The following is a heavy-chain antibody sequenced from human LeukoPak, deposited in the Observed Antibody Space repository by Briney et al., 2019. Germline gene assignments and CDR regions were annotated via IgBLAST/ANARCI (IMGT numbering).Heavy chain of an antibody. J-gene: IGHJ5*02. CDR1: GYTFTGYY. D-gene: IGHD6-6*01. CDR2: INPNSGGT. Sequence: ASVKVSCKASGYTFTGYYMHWVRQAPGQGLEWMGWINPNSGGTNYAQKFQGRVTMTRDTSISTAYMELSRLRSDDTAVYYCARRTAARPNWFDPWGQGTLVTVSS. V-gene: IGHV1-2*02. CDR3: ARRTAARPNWFDP.